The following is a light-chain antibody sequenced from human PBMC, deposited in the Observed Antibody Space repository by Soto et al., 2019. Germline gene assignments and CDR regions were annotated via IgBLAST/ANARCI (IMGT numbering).Light chain of an antibody. CDR1: QSVASN. J-gene: IGKJ4*01. CDR3: QQYKNWPPLT. Sequence: EIVMTQSPATLSVSPGEGATLSCRASQSVASNLAWYQQKPGQSPRLLIYGASTRATGIPARFSGSGSGTEFTLTISSLQSEDFAVYYCQQYKNWPPLTFGGGTKVEIK. CDR2: GAS. V-gene: IGKV3-15*01.